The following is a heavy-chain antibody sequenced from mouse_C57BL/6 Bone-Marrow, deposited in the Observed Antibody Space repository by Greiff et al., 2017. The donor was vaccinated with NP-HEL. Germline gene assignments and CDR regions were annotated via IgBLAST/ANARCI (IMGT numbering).Heavy chain of an antibody. Sequence: VQGVESGPGLVAPSQSLSITCTVSGFSLTSYGVDWVRQSPGKGLEWLGVIWGVGSTNYNSALKSRLSISKDNSKSQVFLKMNSLQTDDTAMYYCASLRSRFAYWGQGTLVTVSA. J-gene: IGHJ3*01. CDR2: IWGVGST. CDR1: GFSLTSYG. CDR3: ASLRSRFAY. D-gene: IGHD1-1*01. V-gene: IGHV2-6*01.